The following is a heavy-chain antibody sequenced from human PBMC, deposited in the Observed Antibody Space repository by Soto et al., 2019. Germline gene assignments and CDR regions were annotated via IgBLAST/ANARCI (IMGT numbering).Heavy chain of an antibody. CDR3: ARGVVVIKDAFDI. CDR1: GGSISSGGYY. J-gene: IGHJ3*02. D-gene: IGHD3-22*01. Sequence: PSETLSFTCTVSGGSISSGGYYWSWIRQHPGKGLEWIGYIYYSGSTYYNPSLKSRVTISVDTSKNQFSLKLSSVTAADTAVYYCARGVVVIKDAFDIWGQGTMVTVSS. CDR2: IYYSGST. V-gene: IGHV4-31*03.